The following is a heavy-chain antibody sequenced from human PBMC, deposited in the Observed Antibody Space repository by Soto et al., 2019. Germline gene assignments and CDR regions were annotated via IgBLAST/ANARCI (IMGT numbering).Heavy chain of an antibody. Sequence: LRLSCAASGFTFSSYAMSWVRQAPGKGLEWVSAISGSGGSTYYADSVKGRFTISRDNSKNTLYLQMNSLRAEDTAVYYCAKVFPRGYYDILTGYFPAPFDYWGQGTLVTVSS. J-gene: IGHJ4*02. CDR1: GFTFSSYA. CDR3: AKVFPRGYYDILTGYFPAPFDY. V-gene: IGHV3-23*01. CDR2: ISGSGGST. D-gene: IGHD3-9*01.